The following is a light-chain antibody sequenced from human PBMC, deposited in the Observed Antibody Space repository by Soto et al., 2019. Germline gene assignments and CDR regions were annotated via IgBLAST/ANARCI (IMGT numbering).Light chain of an antibody. CDR2: EVN. Sequence: QSVLTQPPSASGSPGQSVTISCTGTSSDVGSYNCVSWYQQHPGKAPKLMIYEVNKRPSGVPDRFSGSKSGNTASLTVFGLQAEDEADYYCSSYAGSNNFPYVFGTGTKGTVL. J-gene: IGLJ1*01. CDR3: SSYAGSNNFPYV. V-gene: IGLV2-8*01. CDR1: SSDVGSYNC.